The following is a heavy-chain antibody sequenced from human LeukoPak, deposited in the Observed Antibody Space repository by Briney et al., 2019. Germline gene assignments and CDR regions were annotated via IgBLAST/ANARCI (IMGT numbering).Heavy chain of an antibody. CDR3: ARHNGLRYFDSPPNYAFDI. Sequence: PSETLSLTCTVSGGSISSYYWSWIRQPPGKGLEWIGYIYYSGSTNYNPSLKSRVTISVDTSKNQFSLKLSSVTAADTAVYYCARHNGLRYFDSPPNYAFDIWGQGTMVIVSS. D-gene: IGHD3-9*01. CDR1: GGSISSYY. V-gene: IGHV4-59*08. CDR2: IYYSGST. J-gene: IGHJ3*02.